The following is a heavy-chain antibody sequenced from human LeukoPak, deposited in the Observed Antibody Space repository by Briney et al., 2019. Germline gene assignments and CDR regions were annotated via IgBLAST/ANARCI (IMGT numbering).Heavy chain of an antibody. CDR2: ISYDGSNK. CDR3: ASYVSAHYGYDY. CDR1: GFTFSSYA. D-gene: IGHD3-10*01. J-gene: IGHJ4*02. Sequence: PGGSLRLSCAASGFTFSSYAMHWVRQAPGKGLEWVAVISYDGSNKYYADSVKGRFTISRDNAKNTLYLQMNSLRAEDTAVYYCASYVSAHYGYDYWGQGTLVTVSS. V-gene: IGHV3-30-3*01.